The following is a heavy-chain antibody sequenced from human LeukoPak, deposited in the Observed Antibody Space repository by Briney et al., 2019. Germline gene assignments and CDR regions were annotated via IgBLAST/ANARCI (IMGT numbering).Heavy chain of an antibody. J-gene: IGHJ4*02. CDR2: MYYSGSN. CDR3: ARHTPFGTTGTTFDY. D-gene: IGHD1-1*01. V-gene: IGHV4-59*08. CDR1: GGSISNYY. Sequence: SETLSLTCTVSGGSISNYYWSWIRQPPGKGLEWIGYMYYSGSNSYNPSLKSRVTISVDTSKNQFSLKLSSVTAADTAVYYCARHTPFGTTGTTFDYWGQGAWSPSP.